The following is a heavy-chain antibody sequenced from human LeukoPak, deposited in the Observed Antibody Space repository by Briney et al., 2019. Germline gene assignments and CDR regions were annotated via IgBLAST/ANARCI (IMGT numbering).Heavy chain of an antibody. CDR1: GFTVSSNY. V-gene: IGHV3-53*01. Sequence: PGGSLRLSCAASGFTVSSNYMSWVRQAPGKGLEWVSVIYSGGSTYYADSVKGRFTISRDNSKNTLYLQMNNLRAEDTAVYYCASSNYYGSGSLNFDYWGQGTLVTVSS. D-gene: IGHD3-10*01. CDR2: IYSGGST. J-gene: IGHJ4*02. CDR3: ASSNYYGSGSLNFDY.